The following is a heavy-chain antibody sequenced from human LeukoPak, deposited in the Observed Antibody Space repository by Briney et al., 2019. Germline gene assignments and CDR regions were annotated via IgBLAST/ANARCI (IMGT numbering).Heavy chain of an antibody. V-gene: IGHV3-30*02. Sequence: GGSLRLSCAASGFTFSSYGMHWVRQAPGKGLEWVAFIRYDGSNKYYTDSVKGRFTISRDNSKNTLYLQMNSLRPEDTAVYYCAKDIAYYYDSSGPLFDNWGQGTLVTVSS. D-gene: IGHD3-22*01. CDR2: IRYDGSNK. CDR3: AKDIAYYYDSSGPLFDN. J-gene: IGHJ4*02. CDR1: GFTFSSYG.